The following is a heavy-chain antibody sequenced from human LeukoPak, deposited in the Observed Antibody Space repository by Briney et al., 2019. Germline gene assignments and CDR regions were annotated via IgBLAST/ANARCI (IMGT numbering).Heavy chain of an antibody. CDR2: INPSGGST. CDR3: ASPYYYDSSGYENDAFDI. CDR1: GYTFTSYY. Sequence: ASVKVSCKASGYTFTSYYMHWVRQAPGQGLEWMGIINPSGGSTSYAQRFQGRVTMTRDMSTSTVYMELSSLRSEDTAVYYCASPYYYDSSGYENDAFDIWGQGTMVTVSS. V-gene: IGHV1-46*01. J-gene: IGHJ3*02. D-gene: IGHD3-22*01.